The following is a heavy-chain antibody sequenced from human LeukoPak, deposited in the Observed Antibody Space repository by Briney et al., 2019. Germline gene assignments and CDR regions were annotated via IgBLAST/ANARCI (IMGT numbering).Heavy chain of an antibody. Sequence: PGGSLRLSCAASGFTFSSYGMHWVRQAPGKGLEWVAFIRYDGSNKYYADSVKGRFTISRDNAKNSLYLQMNSLRAEDTAVYYCARVPPGYDSSGYYYVRGYYFDYWGQGTLVTVSS. CDR2: IRYDGSNK. CDR1: GFTFSSYG. D-gene: IGHD3-22*01. J-gene: IGHJ4*02. CDR3: ARVPPGYDSSGYYYVRGYYFDY. V-gene: IGHV3-30*02.